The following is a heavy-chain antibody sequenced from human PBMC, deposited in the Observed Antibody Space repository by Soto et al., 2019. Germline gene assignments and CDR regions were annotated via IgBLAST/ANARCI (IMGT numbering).Heavy chain of an antibody. V-gene: IGHV1-69*04. CDR3: ARDLALTVTTFGY. CDR1: GGTFSSYT. J-gene: IGHJ4*02. Sequence: SVKVSCKASGGTFSSYTISWVRQAPGQGLEWMGRIIPILGIANYAQKFQGRVTITADKSTSTAYMEMSGLRSEDTAVYYCARDLALTVTTFGYWGQGTLVTVSS. D-gene: IGHD4-17*01. CDR2: IIPILGIA.